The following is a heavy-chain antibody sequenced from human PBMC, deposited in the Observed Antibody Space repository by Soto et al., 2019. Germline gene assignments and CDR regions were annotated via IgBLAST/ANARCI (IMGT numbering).Heavy chain of an antibody. D-gene: IGHD1-1*01. J-gene: IGHJ4*02. CDR3: ARGPQLKPRFDY. CDR2: IYYSGST. Sequence: QVQLQESGPGLVKPSQTLSLTCTVSGGSISSGGYYWSWIRQHPGKGLEWIGYIYYSGSTYYDQSLGPRVTISVDTSKNQFSLKLRSVTAADTDVYYCARGPQLKPRFDYWGQGTLVTVSS. V-gene: IGHV4-31*03. CDR1: GGSISSGGYY.